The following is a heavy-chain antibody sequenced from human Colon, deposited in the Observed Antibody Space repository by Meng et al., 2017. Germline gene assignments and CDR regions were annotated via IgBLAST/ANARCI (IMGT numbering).Heavy chain of an antibody. D-gene: IGHD1-14*01. CDR1: GGSISPYW. CDR2: IYYTGST. J-gene: IGHJ2*01. Sequence: GALRLSCTVSGGSISPYWWTWIRQPPGKGLEWIGNIYYTGSTNYDPSLKSRVTISVDTSKNQFSLSLSSVTAADTAVYYCARNRDSGLWGRGTLVTVSS. CDR3: ARNRDSGL. V-gene: IGHV4-59*01.